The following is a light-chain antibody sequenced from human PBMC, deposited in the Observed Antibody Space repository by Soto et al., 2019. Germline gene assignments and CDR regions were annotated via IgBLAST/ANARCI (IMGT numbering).Light chain of an antibody. CDR3: SSYAGFNNFV. V-gene: IGLV2-8*01. J-gene: IGLJ1*01. CDR1: SSDVGNYNY. Sequence: QSALTQPPSASGSPGHSVTITCAGTSSDVGNYNYVSWYQQLPGKAPKLIIYEVTKRPSGVPDRFSGSKSGNTASLTVSGLQAADEADYYCSSYAGFNNFVFGTGTKLTVL. CDR2: EVT.